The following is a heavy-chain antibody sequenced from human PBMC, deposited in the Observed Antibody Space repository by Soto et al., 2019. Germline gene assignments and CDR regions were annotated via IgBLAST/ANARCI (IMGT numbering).Heavy chain of an antibody. Sequence: GGSLRLSCSASGFTFSSYAMHWVRQAPGKGLEYVSAISSNGGSTHYADSVKGRFTISRDNSKNTLYLQMSSLRAEDTAVYYCVKDLGFSSGWTGWLDPWGQGTLVTVSS. V-gene: IGHV3-64D*06. CDR2: ISSNGGST. CDR3: VKDLGFSSGWTGWLDP. D-gene: IGHD6-19*01. J-gene: IGHJ5*02. CDR1: GFTFSSYA.